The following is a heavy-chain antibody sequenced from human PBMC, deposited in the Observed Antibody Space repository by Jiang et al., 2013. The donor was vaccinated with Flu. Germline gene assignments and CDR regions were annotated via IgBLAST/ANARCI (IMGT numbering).Heavy chain of an antibody. CDR3: ARASYDILTAYYFSWFDP. D-gene: IGHD3-9*01. CDR1: GGSISSGSYY. V-gene: IGHV4-61*02. CDR2: IFPSGST. Sequence: GPGLVKPSQTLSLTCTVSGGSISSGSYYWSWIRQPAGKGLEWIGRIFPSGSTNYNPSLQSRVTISVDTSKNQFSLKLSSVTAADTAIYYCARASYDILTAYYFSWFDPWGQGTLVTVSS. J-gene: IGHJ5*02.